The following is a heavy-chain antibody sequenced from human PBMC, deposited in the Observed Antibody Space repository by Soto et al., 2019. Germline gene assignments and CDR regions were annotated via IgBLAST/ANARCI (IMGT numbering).Heavy chain of an antibody. V-gene: IGHV3-23*01. J-gene: IGHJ4*02. CDR1: GFTFSNYA. CDR3: AKVKEVTGIDY. CDR2: ISDSAGST. Sequence: GGSLRLSCAASGFTFSNYAMSWVRQVPGKGLEWVSSISDSAGSTYYADSAKGRFTISRDNSRTTLYLQMNSLRAEDMAVYYCAKVKEVTGIDYWGQGT. D-gene: IGHD3-10*01.